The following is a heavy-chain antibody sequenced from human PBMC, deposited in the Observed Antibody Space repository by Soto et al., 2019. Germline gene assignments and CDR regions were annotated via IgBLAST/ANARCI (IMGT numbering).Heavy chain of an antibody. V-gene: IGHV1-69*01. CDR1: VGTFYTYA. Sequence: QMHLVQSGAEVKRPGSSMRVSCRASVGTFYTYAFTWVRQAPGQGLEWMGGITPMIGTTKYAQKFHGRVTFSADESASTAYMELSNLRSDDTAVYYCARDVSVMTSVFGFWGQGTLITVSS. CDR2: ITPMIGTT. D-gene: IGHD3-10*01. CDR3: ARDVSVMTSVFGF. J-gene: IGHJ4*02.